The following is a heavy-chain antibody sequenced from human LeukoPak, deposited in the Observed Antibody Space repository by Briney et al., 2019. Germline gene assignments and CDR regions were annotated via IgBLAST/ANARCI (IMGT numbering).Heavy chain of an antibody. CDR2: VNSDGSRS. Sequence: PGGSLRLSCAASGFTFTSYWMHWVRQAPGKGLVWVSRVNSDGSRSDYADSVKGRFTISRDNAKNTLYLQMNSLRAEDTAVYYCARDHRSGWSSLSPCNWFDPWGQGTLVTVSS. J-gene: IGHJ5*02. D-gene: IGHD6-19*01. CDR3: ARDHRSGWSSLSPCNWFDP. CDR1: GFTFTSYW. V-gene: IGHV3-74*01.